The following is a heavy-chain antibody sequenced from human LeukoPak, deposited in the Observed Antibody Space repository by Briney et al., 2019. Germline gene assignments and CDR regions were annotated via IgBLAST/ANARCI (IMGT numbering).Heavy chain of an antibody. V-gene: IGHV4-59*01. CDR2: IYYTGTT. CDR1: GGSISSYY. Sequence: SETLSLTCTVSGGSISSYYWSWIRQPPGKGLEWIGYIYYTGTTHYNPSLKSRVTISLDTSKNQFFLRLTSVTAADSAMYYCARWDYYTRGYFDYWGQGTLVTVSS. D-gene: IGHD2-8*02. CDR3: ARWDYYTRGYFDY. J-gene: IGHJ4*02.